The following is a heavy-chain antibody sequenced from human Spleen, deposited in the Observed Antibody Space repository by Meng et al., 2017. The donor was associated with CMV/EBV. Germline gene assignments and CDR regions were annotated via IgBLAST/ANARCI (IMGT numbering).Heavy chain of an antibody. CDR3: GRVRELPYYYYGMDV. CDR1: GGSISSYY. D-gene: IGHD1-7*01. J-gene: IGHJ6*02. Sequence: GGSLRLSCTVSGGSISSYYWSWIRQPPGKGLEWIGWIDPESGGTHFARKFQGRVTLTSDTSINTAYMEVSGLTSDDTAVYYCGRVRELPYYYYGMDVWGQGTSVTVSS. V-gene: IGHV1-2*02. CDR2: IDPESGGT.